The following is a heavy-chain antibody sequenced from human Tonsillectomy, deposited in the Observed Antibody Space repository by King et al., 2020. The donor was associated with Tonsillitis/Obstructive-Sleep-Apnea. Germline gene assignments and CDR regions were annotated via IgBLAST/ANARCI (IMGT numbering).Heavy chain of an antibody. CDR3: ARGDHCGSSSCDLIYGDAFDI. V-gene: IGHV4-34*01. CDR1: GGPFSDYY. J-gene: IGHJ3*02. D-gene: IGHD2-2*01. CDR2: INHNGST. Sequence: VQLQQWGAGLLKPSDTLSLTCAVYGGPFSDYYWSWIRQPPGKGLEWIGEINHNGSTNYNPSLESRVTISVDTSKNQFSLELNSVTAADTALYYCARGDHCGSSSCDLIYGDAFDIWGQGTMVTVSS.